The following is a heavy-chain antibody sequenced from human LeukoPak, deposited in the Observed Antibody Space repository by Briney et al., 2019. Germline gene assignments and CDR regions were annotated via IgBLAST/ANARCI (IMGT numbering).Heavy chain of an antibody. CDR3: ARRHVQYSSSSDPYYFDY. V-gene: IGHV4-59*01. CDR1: GASITSYY. J-gene: IGHJ4*02. D-gene: IGHD6-6*01. Sequence: SETLSLTCTVSGASITSYYWTWIRQPPEKGLEWIGFLSYRGSTNYNPSVKSRVTISVDTSKTQFSLKLSSVTAADTAMYYCARRHVQYSSSSDPYYFDYWGQGTLVTVSS. CDR2: LSYRGST.